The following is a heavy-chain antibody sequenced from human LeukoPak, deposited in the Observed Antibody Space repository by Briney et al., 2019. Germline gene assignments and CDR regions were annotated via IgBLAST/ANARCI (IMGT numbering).Heavy chain of an antibody. Sequence: ASVKVSCKASGYTFTSYDINWVRQATGQGLEWMGWMNPNSGNTGYAQKFQGRVTMTRNTSISTAYMELSSLRSEDTAVYYCARGKVVNIWWPRSPEYYFDYWGQGTLVTVSS. CDR1: GYTFTSYD. J-gene: IGHJ4*02. CDR2: MNPNSGNT. CDR3: ARGKVVNIWWPRSPEYYFDY. D-gene: IGHD2-21*01. V-gene: IGHV1-8*01.